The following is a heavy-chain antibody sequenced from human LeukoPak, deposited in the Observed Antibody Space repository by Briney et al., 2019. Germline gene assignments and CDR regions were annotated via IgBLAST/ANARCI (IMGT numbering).Heavy chain of an antibody. D-gene: IGHD6-19*01. CDR2: IKSKTDGGTT. CDR3: TTTGAVADPYYYYYYMDV. J-gene: IGHJ6*03. V-gene: IGHV3-15*01. CDR1: GFTFSSYA. Sequence: KTGGSLRLSCAASGFTFSSYAMSWVRQAPGKGLEWVGRIKSKTDGGTTDYAAPVKGRFTISRDDSKNTLYLQMNSLKTEDTAVYYCTTTGAVADPYYYYYYMDVWGKGTTVTVSS.